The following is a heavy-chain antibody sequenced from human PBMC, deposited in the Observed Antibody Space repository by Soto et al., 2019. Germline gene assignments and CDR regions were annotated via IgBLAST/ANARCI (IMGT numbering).Heavy chain of an antibody. CDR3: ARGGRVDIVATNYYYGMDV. CDR1: GGTFSSYA. V-gene: IGHV1-69*01. J-gene: IGHJ6*02. CDR2: IIPIFGTA. Sequence: QVQLVQSGAEVKKPGSSMKVSCKASGGTFSSYAISWVRQAPGQGLEWMGGIIPIFGTANYAQKFQGRVTITADASTSTAYMELSSLRSEDTAVYYCARGGRVDIVATNYYYGMDVWGQGTTVTVSS. D-gene: IGHD5-12*01.